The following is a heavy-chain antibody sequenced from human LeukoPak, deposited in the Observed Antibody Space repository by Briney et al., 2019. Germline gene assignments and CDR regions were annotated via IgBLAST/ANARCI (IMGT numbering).Heavy chain of an antibody. J-gene: IGHJ4*02. Sequence: GGSLRLSCAASGFTFSSYEMNWVRQAPGKGLEWVSYISSSGSTIYYADSVKGRFTISRDNAKNSLYLQMNSLRAEDTAVYYCARVEWWELYDYWGQGTLVTVSS. CDR2: ISSSGSTI. CDR1: GFTFSSYE. CDR3: ARVEWWELYDY. D-gene: IGHD3-10*01. V-gene: IGHV3-48*03.